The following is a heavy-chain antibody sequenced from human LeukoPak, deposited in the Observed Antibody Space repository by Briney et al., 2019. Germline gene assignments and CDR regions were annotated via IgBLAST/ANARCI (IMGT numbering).Heavy chain of an antibody. CDR1: GGSISSGDYY. J-gene: IGHJ4*02. CDR3: ARHNYDSSAYDY. Sequence: SETQSLTCTVSGGSISSGDYYWSWIRQPPGKGLEWIGYIYYSGSTYYNPSLKSRVTISVDTSKNQFSLKLSSVTAADTAVYYCARHNYDSSAYDYWGQGTLVTVSS. V-gene: IGHV4-30-4*08. CDR2: IYYSGST. D-gene: IGHD3-22*01.